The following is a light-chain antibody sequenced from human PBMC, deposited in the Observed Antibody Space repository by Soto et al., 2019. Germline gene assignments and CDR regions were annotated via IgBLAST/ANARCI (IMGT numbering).Light chain of an antibody. CDR1: QSVSSY. V-gene: IGKV3-20*01. CDR3: QQYSSSPLT. J-gene: IGKJ4*01. CDR2: GAS. Sequence: EIVLKNSAVTLSLYPGERATLSCRASQSVSSYLAWYQQKPGQAPRLLIYGASSRATGIPDRFSGSGSGADFTLTISRLEPEDFAFYYCQQYSSSPLTFGEGTKVDIK.